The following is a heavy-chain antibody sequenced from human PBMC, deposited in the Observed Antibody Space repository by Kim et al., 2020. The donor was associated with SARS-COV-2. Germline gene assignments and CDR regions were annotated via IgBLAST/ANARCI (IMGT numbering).Heavy chain of an antibody. D-gene: IGHD3-10*01. Sequence: GGSLRLSCAASGFTFSNYAMTWVRQAPGKGLEWVSSISGSDGNTYSADSVKGRFTISRDNSKNTLYLQMSSLTAEDTAIYYCAKALDYYGSTRGTDVWGQGTTVTVSS. CDR3: AKALDYYGSTRGTDV. CDR2: ISGSDGNT. V-gene: IGHV3-23*01. J-gene: IGHJ6*02. CDR1: GFTFSNYA.